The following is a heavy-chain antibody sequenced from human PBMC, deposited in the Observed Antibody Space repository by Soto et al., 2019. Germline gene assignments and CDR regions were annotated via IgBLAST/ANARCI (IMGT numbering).Heavy chain of an antibody. J-gene: IGHJ6*02. CDR3: ARGDREDIAEVVGARPGEYSMDV. CDR1: EFTFRIFA. CDR2: ISYDGSRK. Sequence: VHLVESGGGVVQPGSSLRLSCAASEFTFRIFAMHWLRQSPGKGLERVAVISYDGSRKADSVKGRFTVSRDNSWYTLYLQMNSLRAEDTAIYYCARGDREDIAEVVGARPGEYSMDVWGQGTTVTVSS. V-gene: IGHV3-30-3*01. D-gene: IGHD1-26*01.